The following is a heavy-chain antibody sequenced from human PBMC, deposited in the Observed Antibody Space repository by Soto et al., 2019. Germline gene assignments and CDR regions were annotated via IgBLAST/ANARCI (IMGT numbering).Heavy chain of an antibody. CDR1: GYTFTNYD. CDR2: MNPDSENT. Sequence: QVHLVQSGAEVKQPGASVRVSCKASGYTFTNYDITWVRQATGQELEWMGWMNPDSENTGSPQKFQGRVTMTVNTSINTAYMESTTPRSELTDVYYCTRAQIEFGSHSGLDAWCQGNKLSVSS. V-gene: IGHV1-8*01. D-gene: IGHD3-10*01. J-gene: IGHJ6*02. CDR3: TRAQIEFGSHSGLDA.